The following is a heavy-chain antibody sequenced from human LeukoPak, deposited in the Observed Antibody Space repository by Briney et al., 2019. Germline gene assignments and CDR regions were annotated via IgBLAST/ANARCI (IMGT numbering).Heavy chain of an antibody. J-gene: IGHJ4*02. V-gene: IGHV1-8*01. D-gene: IGHD3-16*01. CDR1: GYTFTSYD. CDR3: ATAGGWGDYYFDY. Sequence: ASVKVSCKASGYTFTSYDNNWVRQATGQGREWMAWMNPNSGNTGYAQKFQGRATMTRNTSISTAYMELSSLRSEDTAVYYCATAGGWGDYYFDYWGQGTLVTVSS. CDR2: MNPNSGNT.